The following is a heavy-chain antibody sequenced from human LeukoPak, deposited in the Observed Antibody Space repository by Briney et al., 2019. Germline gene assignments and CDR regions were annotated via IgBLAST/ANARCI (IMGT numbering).Heavy chain of an antibody. D-gene: IGHD5-18*01. CDR3: ARGALGYSYDY. CDR1: GFTVSSNY. CDR2: IYSGGST. J-gene: IGHJ4*02. V-gene: IGHV3-53*01. Sequence: PGGSLRLSCAASGFTVSSNYMSWVRQAPGKGLEWVSVIYSGGSTYYADSVKGRFTISRDNSKNTLYLQMNSLRAEDTAVYYCARGALGYSYDYWGQGTLVTVSS.